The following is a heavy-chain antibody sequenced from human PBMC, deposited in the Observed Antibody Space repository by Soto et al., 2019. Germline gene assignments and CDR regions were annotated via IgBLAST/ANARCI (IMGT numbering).Heavy chain of an antibody. V-gene: IGHV3-48*03. CDR1: GSTFSSYE. J-gene: IGHJ3*02. D-gene: IGHD2-15*01. CDR2: ISSSGSTI. CDR3: AREGEAADAFDI. Sequence: GGSLRLSCAASGSTFSSYEMNWVRQAPGKGLEWVSYISSSGSTIYYADSVKGRFTISRDNAKNSLYLQMNSLRAEDTAVYYCAREGEAADAFDIWGQGTMVTVSS.